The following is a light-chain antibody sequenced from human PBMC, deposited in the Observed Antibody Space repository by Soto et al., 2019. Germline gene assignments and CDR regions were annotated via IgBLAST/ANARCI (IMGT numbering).Light chain of an antibody. V-gene: IGLV1-44*01. CDR1: SSNIGSNT. CDR2: YND. CDR3: AAWDDSLKGPV. J-gene: IGLJ3*02. Sequence: QSVLTQPPSASATPGQRVPISCSGSSSNIGSNTVNWYQHLPGTAPKLLIYYNDQRPSGVPDRFSGSKSGTSASLAISGLQSEDEADYYCAAWDDSLKGPVFGGGTQLTGL.